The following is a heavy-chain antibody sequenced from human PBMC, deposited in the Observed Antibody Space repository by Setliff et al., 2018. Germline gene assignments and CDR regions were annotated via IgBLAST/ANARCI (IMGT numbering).Heavy chain of an antibody. J-gene: IGHJ5*01. D-gene: IGHD6-13*01. V-gene: IGHV1-69*13. CDR3: ARALGGISAAGNNWLDS. Sequence: ASVKASCKNSGGSFNSFLVSWVRQAPGQGLEWMGGIIPLFGTTKYAQKFQDRITMTADESATTAYMELTSLRSEDTAVYYCARALGGISAAGNNWLDSWGQGTLVTVSS. CDR2: IIPLFGTT. CDR1: GGSFNSFL.